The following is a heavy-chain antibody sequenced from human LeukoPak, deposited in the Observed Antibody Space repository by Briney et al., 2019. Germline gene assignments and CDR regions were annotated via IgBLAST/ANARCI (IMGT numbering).Heavy chain of an antibody. CDR1: GFIFSRHG. V-gene: IGHV3-48*03. J-gene: IGHJ6*03. CDR3: ARDRGSSWYYYYYYMDV. CDR2: ISSSGSTI. D-gene: IGHD6-13*01. Sequence: PGGSLRLSCAASGFIFSRHGMNWVRQAPGKGLEWVSYISSSGSTIYYADSVKGRFTISRDNAKNSLYLQMNSLRAEDTAVYYCARDRGSSWYYYYYYMDVWGKGTTVTISS.